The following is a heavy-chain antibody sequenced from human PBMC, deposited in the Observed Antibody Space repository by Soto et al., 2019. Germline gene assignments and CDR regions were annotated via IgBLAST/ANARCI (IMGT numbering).Heavy chain of an antibody. CDR3: ARDLRLYDKTGYYYHYHYGMDV. CDR2: ISASGSTI. CDR1: GFTLSDYE. D-gene: IGHD3-22*01. V-gene: IGHV3-48*03. Sequence: HPGGSLRLSCAASGFTLSDYEINWVRQAPGKGLEWVSYISASGSTIYYADSVKGRFTISRDNAKNSLYLQMNSLRAEDTAVYYCARDLRLYDKTGYYYHYHYGMDVWGQGTTVTVSS. J-gene: IGHJ6*02.